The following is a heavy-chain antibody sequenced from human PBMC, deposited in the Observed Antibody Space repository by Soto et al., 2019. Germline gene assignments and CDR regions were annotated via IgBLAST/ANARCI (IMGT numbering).Heavy chain of an antibody. D-gene: IGHD3-10*01. Sequence: GGSLRLSCAASGFTFSSYAMSWVRQAPGKGLEWVSYISSSGSTIYYADSVKGRFTISRDNAKNSLYLQMNSLRAEDTAVYYCAKGGYGSGNHMDVWGQGTTVTVSS. CDR2: ISSSGSTI. CDR3: AKGGYGSGNHMDV. V-gene: IGHV3-48*03. J-gene: IGHJ6*02. CDR1: GFTFSSYA.